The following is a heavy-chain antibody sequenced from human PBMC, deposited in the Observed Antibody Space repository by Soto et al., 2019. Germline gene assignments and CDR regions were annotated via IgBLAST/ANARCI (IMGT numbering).Heavy chain of an antibody. CDR3: ARDLSGDYGALHT. D-gene: IGHD4-17*01. Sequence: QVQLVESGGGVVQPGRSLRLSCAPSGFTFSSYGMHWARQAPGKGLEWVAVIWYDGSNKVYADSVKGRFTISRDNSKNTLYLQMNSLTAEDTAVYYCARDLSGDYGALHTWGQGTMVTVSS. CDR2: IWYDGSNK. V-gene: IGHV3-33*01. J-gene: IGHJ3*02. CDR1: GFTFSSYG.